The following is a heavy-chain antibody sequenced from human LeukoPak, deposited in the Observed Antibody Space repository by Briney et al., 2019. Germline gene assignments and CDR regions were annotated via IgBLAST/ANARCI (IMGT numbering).Heavy chain of an antibody. Sequence: GASVKVSCKASGYTFTSYGISWVRQAPGQGLEWMGWISPNSGGTNYAQKFQGRVTMTRDTSISTAYMELSRLRSDDTAVYYCARVRQLGAFDIWGQGTMVTVSS. CDR3: ARVRQLGAFDI. CDR2: ISPNSGGT. CDR1: GYTFTSYG. V-gene: IGHV1-2*02. J-gene: IGHJ3*02. D-gene: IGHD6-6*01.